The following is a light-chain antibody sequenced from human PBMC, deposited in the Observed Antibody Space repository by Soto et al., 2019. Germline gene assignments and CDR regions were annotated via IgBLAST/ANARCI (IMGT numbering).Light chain of an antibody. Sequence: DIQMTQSPFSLSASVGDRVTITCRASQTITKYLNWYQLTPGRAPKLLIFAASTLQSGVPSRFSGSGYGTDFSLTISSLQPEDFATYYCQQSFSTPFTFGQGTKLEIK. V-gene: IGKV1-39*01. CDR2: AAS. J-gene: IGKJ2*01. CDR1: QTITKY. CDR3: QQSFSTPFT.